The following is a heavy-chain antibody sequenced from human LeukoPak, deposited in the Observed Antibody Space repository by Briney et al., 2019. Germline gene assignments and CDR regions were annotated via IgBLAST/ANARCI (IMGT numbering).Heavy chain of an antibody. CDR2: ISDIGSI. CDR1: GGSVSSYY. J-gene: IGHJ4*02. CDR3: AGHHPRNTVDF. Sequence: SETLSLTCTVSGGSVSSYYWSWIRQPPGKGLEWIAYISDIGSINYNPSLKSRVTISLDTSKNQFSLKLSSVTAADTAVYYCAGHHPRNTVDFWGQGTLVTVSS. V-gene: IGHV4-59*08. D-gene: IGHD2-8*02.